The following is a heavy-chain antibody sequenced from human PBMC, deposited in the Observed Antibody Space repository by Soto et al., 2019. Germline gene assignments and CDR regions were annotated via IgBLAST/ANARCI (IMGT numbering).Heavy chain of an antibody. D-gene: IGHD3-10*01. V-gene: IGHV1-46*01. J-gene: IGHJ4*02. CDR2: INPRGGST. CDR1: GYTFTNYY. CDR3: ARDRGLAFDY. Sequence: QVQLVQSGAEVKKPGASVKVSCKASGYTFTNYYMQWVRQAPGQGLEWMGIINPRGGSTTYAQNFKGRVTMTRDTSTTTVYIELSSLTSDDTAVYYCARDRGLAFDYWGQGTLFTVSS.